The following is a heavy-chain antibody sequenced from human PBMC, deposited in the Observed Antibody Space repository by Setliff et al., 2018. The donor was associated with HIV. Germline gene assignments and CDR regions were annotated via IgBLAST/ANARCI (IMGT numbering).Heavy chain of an antibody. CDR1: GDSIRNSYY. D-gene: IGHD3-10*01. CDR2: IYLYGNT. CDR3: ARLGDYGSGGWFDP. V-gene: IGHV4-38-2*02. J-gene: IGHJ5*02. Sequence: SETLSLTCTVSGDSIRNSYYWGWIRQPPGKGLEWVGTIYLYGNTYHNPSLKRRLSMSIDPPNNRFSLKLSSVTAADTAVFYCARLGDYGSGGWFDPWGQGTLVTVSS.